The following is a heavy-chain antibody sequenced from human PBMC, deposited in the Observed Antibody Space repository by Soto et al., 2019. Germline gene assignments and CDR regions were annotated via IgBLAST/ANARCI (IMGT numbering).Heavy chain of an antibody. CDR1: GFAFSSYG. Sequence: QVQLVESGGGVVQPGKSLRLSCAASGFAFSSYGIHWVRQAPGKGLEWVAGISYDGSKKYYADSVKGQFTISRDNSENTLHLQMNGLRAEDTAVYYCAKDTYYHDSSGYYVFDHWGQGTLVTVS. CDR2: ISYDGSKK. D-gene: IGHD3-22*01. CDR3: AKDTYYHDSSGYYVFDH. V-gene: IGHV3-30*18. J-gene: IGHJ4*02.